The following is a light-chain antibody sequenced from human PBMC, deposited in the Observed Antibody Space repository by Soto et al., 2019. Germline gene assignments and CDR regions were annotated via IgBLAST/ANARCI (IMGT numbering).Light chain of an antibody. Sequence: DIQMTQSPSTLSASVGDRVTITCRASQSISSWLAWYQQKPGKAPKLLIYKASSLEGGVLSRFSGSGSGTDFTLTISSLQPDDFATYYCQQYHSYSLTFGGGTKVDIK. CDR1: QSISSW. V-gene: IGKV1-5*03. J-gene: IGKJ4*01. CDR2: KAS. CDR3: QQYHSYSLT.